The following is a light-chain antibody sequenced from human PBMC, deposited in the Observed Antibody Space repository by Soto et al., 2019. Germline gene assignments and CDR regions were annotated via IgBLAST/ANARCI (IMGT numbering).Light chain of an antibody. V-gene: IGKV1-5*03. CDR2: KAS. Sequence: DIQMTQSPSTLSASVGDRVTITCRVSQSIDNWLAWYQQKPGKVPNLLIYKASSLESGVPSRFSGSGSGTEFTPTISTLQPDDFATYYCQQYKTYRTFGQGTKVEIK. J-gene: IGKJ1*01. CDR3: QQYKTYRT. CDR1: QSIDNW.